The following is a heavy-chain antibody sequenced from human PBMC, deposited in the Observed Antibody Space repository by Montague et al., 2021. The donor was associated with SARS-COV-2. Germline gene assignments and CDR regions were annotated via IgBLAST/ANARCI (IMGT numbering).Heavy chain of an antibody. D-gene: IGHD5-12*01. CDR2: IYYSGST. Sequence: SETLSLTCTVSGGSISSSSYYWGWIRQPPGKGLEWIGSIYYSGSTYYNPSLKSRVTISVDTSKNQFSLKLSSVTAADTAVYYCARVGGWLLGGSYCIDFWGQGTLVTVSS. J-gene: IGHJ4*02. V-gene: IGHV4-39*07. CDR3: ARVGGWLLGGSYCIDF. CDR1: GGSISSSSYY.